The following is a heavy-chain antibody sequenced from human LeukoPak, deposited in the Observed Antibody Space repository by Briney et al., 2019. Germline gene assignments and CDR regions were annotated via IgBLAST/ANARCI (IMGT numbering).Heavy chain of an antibody. CDR2: MNPNNGNT. CDR1: GYTFTNYD. V-gene: IGHV1-8*01. Sequence: ASVKVSCKASGYTFTNYDINWVRQATGQGLEWMGWMNPNNGNTGYAQKFQGRVTMTRNTSISTAYMELSSQRSEHTAVYYCARVNCSSTSCRSKVLDYWGQGTLVTVSS. J-gene: IGHJ4*02. CDR3: ARVNCSSTSCRSKVLDY. D-gene: IGHD2-2*01.